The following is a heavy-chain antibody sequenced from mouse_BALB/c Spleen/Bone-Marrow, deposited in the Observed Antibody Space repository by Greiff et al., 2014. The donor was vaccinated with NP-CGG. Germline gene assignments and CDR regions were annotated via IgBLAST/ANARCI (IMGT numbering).Heavy chain of an antibody. V-gene: IGHV14-3*02. CDR2: IYPANGDT. Sequence: VQLQQPGAELVKPGASVKLSCTASGFNIKDTYMHWVKQRPEQGLEWIGGIYPANGDTKYDPKFQGKATIAADTSSNTAYLQLSSLTSEDTAVYYCARYGNGLMDYWGQGTSVTVSS. CDR1: GFNIKDTY. D-gene: IGHD2-1*01. J-gene: IGHJ4*01. CDR3: ARYGNGLMDY.